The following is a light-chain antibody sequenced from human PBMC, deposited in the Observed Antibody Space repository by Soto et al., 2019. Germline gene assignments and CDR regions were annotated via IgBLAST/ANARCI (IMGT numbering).Light chain of an antibody. CDR2: STN. Sequence: QAVVTQEPSFSVSPGRTVTITCGLTSGSVSTSYYPSWYQQTPGQAPRTLIYSTNTRSSGVPDRFSGSILGNQAALTITGAQADDESDYYCVLYMGSGLWVFGGGTKLTAL. CDR3: VLYMGSGLWV. V-gene: IGLV8-61*01. J-gene: IGLJ3*02. CDR1: SGSVSTSYY.